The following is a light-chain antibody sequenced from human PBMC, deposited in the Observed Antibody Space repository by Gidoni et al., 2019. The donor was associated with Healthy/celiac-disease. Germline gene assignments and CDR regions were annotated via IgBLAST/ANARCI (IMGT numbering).Light chain of an antibody. CDR2: DAS. CDR3: QQRSNWPPTLT. CDR1: QSVSSY. J-gene: IGKJ4*01. V-gene: IGKV3-11*01. Sequence: EIVLTQSPATLSLSPGERATLSCRASQSVSSYLAWYPQKPGQAPSLRIYDASNRATGIPARFSGSGSGTDFTLTISSLEPEDFAVYYCQQRSNWPPTLTFGGGTKVEIK.